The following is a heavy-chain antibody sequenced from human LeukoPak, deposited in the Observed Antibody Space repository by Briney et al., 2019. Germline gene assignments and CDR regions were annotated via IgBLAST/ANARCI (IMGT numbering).Heavy chain of an antibody. J-gene: IGHJ4*02. CDR2: VYSGGST. V-gene: IGHV3-66*01. D-gene: IGHD1-1*01. Sequence: GGSLRISCAASGFTVSSKYMSWVRQAPGKGLEWVAVVYSGGSTYYADSVKDRFTISRDNSKNTLHLQMNSLRAEDTAVYYCAIGAANWNFFDYWGQGTLVTVSS. CDR1: GFTVSSKY. CDR3: AIGAANWNFFDY.